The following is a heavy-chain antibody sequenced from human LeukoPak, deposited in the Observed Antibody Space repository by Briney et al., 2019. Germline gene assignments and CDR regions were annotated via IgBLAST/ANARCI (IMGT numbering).Heavy chain of an antibody. Sequence: GGSLRLSCAASGFTFSSYAMSWVRQAPGKGLEWVSAISGSGGSTYYADSVKGRFTISRDNSKNTLCLQMNSLRAEDTAVYYCAKDRPAAYCGGDCSYWGQGTLVTVSS. J-gene: IGHJ4*02. D-gene: IGHD2-21*02. CDR3: AKDRPAAYCGGDCSY. CDR2: ISGSGGST. CDR1: GFTFSSYA. V-gene: IGHV3-23*01.